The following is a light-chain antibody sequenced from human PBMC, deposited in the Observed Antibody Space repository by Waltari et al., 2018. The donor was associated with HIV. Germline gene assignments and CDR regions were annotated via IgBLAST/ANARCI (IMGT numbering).Light chain of an antibody. Sequence: QSVLTQPPSASGTPGQRVTISCSGSSSNIGSNTVNWYQQLPGTAPRLLIYSNNQRPSGVPDRFSVSKSGTSASLSISGLQSEDEADYYCAAWDDSLSGLVVFGGGTKLTVL. CDR1: SSNIGSNT. CDR3: AAWDDSLSGLVV. V-gene: IGLV1-44*01. CDR2: SNN. J-gene: IGLJ2*01.